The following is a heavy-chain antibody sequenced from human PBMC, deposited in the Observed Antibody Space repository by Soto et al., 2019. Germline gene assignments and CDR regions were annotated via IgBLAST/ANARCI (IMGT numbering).Heavy chain of an antibody. CDR1: GGSISSYY. J-gene: IGHJ6*03. CDR2: IYYSGST. CDR3: ARSMSNYYYYMDV. V-gene: IGHV4-59*08. Sequence: PSETLSLTCTVSGGSISSYYWSWIRQPPGKGLEWIGYIYYSGSTNYNPSLKSRVTISVDTSKSQFSLKLSSVTAADTAVYYCARSMSNYYYYMDVWGKGTTVTVSS. D-gene: IGHD2-21*01.